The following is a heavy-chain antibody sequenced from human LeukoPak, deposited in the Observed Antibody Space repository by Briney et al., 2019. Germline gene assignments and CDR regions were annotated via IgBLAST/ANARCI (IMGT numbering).Heavy chain of an antibody. CDR2: IYYSGST. V-gene: IGHV4-59*01. J-gene: IGHJ6*03. Sequence: SEALSLTCAVSGGSISSYYWSWIRQPPGKGLEWIGYIYYSGSTNYNPSLKSRVTISVDPSKNQFSLKLSSVTAADTAVYYCARESLRYFDSAYYYMDGWGKGTTVTVSS. CDR1: GGSISSYY. D-gene: IGHD3-9*01. CDR3: ARESLRYFDSAYYYMDG.